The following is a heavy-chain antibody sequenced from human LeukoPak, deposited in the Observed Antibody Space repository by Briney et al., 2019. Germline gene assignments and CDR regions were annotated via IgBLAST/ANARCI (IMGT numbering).Heavy chain of an antibody. Sequence: GASVKVSCKASGYTFTNYYVHWVRQAPGQGLEWMGIIKPSGDGTSYALKFQGRVTMTRDTSTSTAYMELSSLRSEDTAVYYCARDHFDSSGYYYLLGYFEHWGQGTLVTVSS. V-gene: IGHV1-46*01. D-gene: IGHD3-22*01. J-gene: IGHJ1*01. CDR1: GYTFTNYY. CDR2: IKPSGDGT. CDR3: ARDHFDSSGYYYLLGYFEH.